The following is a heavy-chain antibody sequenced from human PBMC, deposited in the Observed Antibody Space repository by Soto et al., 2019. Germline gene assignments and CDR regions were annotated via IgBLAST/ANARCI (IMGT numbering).Heavy chain of an antibody. CDR1: GFTFSDYY. CDR3: ARDASRRYFDY. J-gene: IGHJ4*02. Sequence: QVQLVESGGGLVKPGGSLRLSCAASGFTFSDYYMSWIRQAPGKGLEWVSYISSSSSYTNYADSVKGRFTISRDNANNSLYLQMNSLRAEDTAVYYCARDASRRYFDYWGQGTLVTVSS. V-gene: IGHV3-11*05. CDR2: ISSSSSYT.